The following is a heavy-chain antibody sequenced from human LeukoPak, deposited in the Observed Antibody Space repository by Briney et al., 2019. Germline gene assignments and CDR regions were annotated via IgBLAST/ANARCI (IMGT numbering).Heavy chain of an antibody. V-gene: IGHV3-53*01. CDR2: IYSGGTT. CDR1: GFTVSGNH. J-gene: IGHJ4*02. Sequence: GGSLRLSCAVSGFTVSGNHMSWVRQAPGKGLEWVSLIYSGGTTYYADSVKGRFTISRDNSKNTLYLQMNSLRAEDTAVYYCAKERTVSDYWGQGTLVTVSS. CDR3: AKERTVSDY. D-gene: IGHD1-1*01.